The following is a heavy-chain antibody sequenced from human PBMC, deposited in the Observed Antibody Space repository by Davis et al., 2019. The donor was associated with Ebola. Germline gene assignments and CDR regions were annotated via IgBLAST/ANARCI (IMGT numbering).Heavy chain of an antibody. CDR3: AKGIYGDYHGGPWFDP. D-gene: IGHD4-17*01. J-gene: IGHJ5*02. CDR2: ISWNRGSI. V-gene: IGHV3-9*01. Sequence: GGSLRLSCAASGFTFDDYAMHWVRQAPGKGLEWVSGISWNRGSIGYADSVKGRFTISRDNAKNSLYLQMNSLRAEDTALYYCAKGIYGDYHGGPWFDPWGQGTLVTVSS. CDR1: GFTFDDYA.